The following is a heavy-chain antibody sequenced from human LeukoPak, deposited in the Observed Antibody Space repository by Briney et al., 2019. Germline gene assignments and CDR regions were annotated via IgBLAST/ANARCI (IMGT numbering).Heavy chain of an antibody. D-gene: IGHD6-13*01. CDR2: IWYDGSNK. CDR3: ERDSAAAASFDY. V-gene: IGHV3-33*01. J-gene: IGHJ4*02. CDR1: GFTFSSYG. Sequence: GGSLRLSCAASGFTFSSYGMHWVRQAPGKGLEWVAVIWYDGSNKYYADSVKGRFTISRDNSKNTLYLQMNSLRAEDTAVYYCERDSAAAASFDYWGQGTLVTVSS.